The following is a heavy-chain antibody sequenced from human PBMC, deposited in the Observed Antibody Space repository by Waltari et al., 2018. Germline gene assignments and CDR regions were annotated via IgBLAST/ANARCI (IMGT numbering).Heavy chain of an antibody. CDR3: ARGLDCSSTSCYADWFDP. D-gene: IGHD2-2*01. Sequence: VQLVQSGAEVKKPGASVKVSCTASGYTFTSYDINWGRQATGQGLEWRGRMNPNSGNTGYAQKSQGRVTMTRNTSISTAYMELSSLRSEDTAVYYCARGLDCSSTSCYADWFDPWGQGTLVTVSS. V-gene: IGHV1-8*01. J-gene: IGHJ5*02. CDR2: MNPNSGNT. CDR1: GYTFTSYD.